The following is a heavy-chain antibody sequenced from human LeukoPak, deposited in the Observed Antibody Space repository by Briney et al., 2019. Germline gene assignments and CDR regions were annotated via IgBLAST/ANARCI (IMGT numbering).Heavy chain of an antibody. CDR3: ARGPGRDGYNSGC. D-gene: IGHD5-24*01. J-gene: IGHJ4*02. Sequence: SETLSLTCAVSGGSISSSNWWSWVRQPPGKGLEWIGEIYHSGSTNYNPSLKSRVTISVDKSKNQFSLKLSSVTAADTAVYYCARGPGRDGYNSGCWGQGTLVTVSS. CDR2: IYHSGST. CDR1: GGSISSSNW. V-gene: IGHV4-4*02.